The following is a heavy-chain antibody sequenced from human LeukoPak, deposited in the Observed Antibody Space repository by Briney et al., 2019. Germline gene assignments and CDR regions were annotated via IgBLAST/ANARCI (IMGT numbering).Heavy chain of an antibody. CDR3: ASRTLYYDTILGAFDI. Sequence: KPSETLSLTCTVSGGSISGYYWSWIRQPPGKGLEWIGYIYYSGNTDYNPSLKSRVTLSVDTSKNQFSLKLSSVTAADTAVYYCASRTLYYDTILGAFDIWGQGTMVTVSS. V-gene: IGHV4-59*01. J-gene: IGHJ3*02. CDR2: IYYSGNT. CDR1: GGSISGYY. D-gene: IGHD3-22*01.